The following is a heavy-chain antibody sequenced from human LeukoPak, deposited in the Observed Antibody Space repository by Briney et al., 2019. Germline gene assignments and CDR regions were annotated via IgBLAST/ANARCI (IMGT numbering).Heavy chain of an antibody. J-gene: IGHJ4*02. V-gene: IGHV3-48*01. Sequence: GGTLRLSCAASGFTFSSYSMNWVRQAPGKGLEWVSYIRNSGNTIYYADSVKGRFTISRDPAKNSLYLQMNSLRAENTAVYYCAKEYWGYCDDSGCPFDNWGQGTLVTVSS. CDR1: GFTFSSYS. D-gene: IGHD3-22*01. CDR2: IRNSGNTI. CDR3: AKEYWGYCDDSGCPFDN.